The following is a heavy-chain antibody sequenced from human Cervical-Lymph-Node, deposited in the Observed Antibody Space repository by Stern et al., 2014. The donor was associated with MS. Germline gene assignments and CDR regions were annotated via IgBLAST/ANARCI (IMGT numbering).Heavy chain of an antibody. D-gene: IGHD2/OR15-2a*01. CDR2: IYYSGST. J-gene: IGHJ4*01. Sequence: VQLVESGPGLVKPSETLSLPSPVSGGSITNYSWSWIRQPPGKGLEWIGYIYYSGSTNYNPSLKSRVTISVDTSKNQFSLKLSSVTAADTAVYYCARDKGMFFLWGQGTLVTVSS. CDR1: GGSITNYS. CDR3: ARDKGMFFL. V-gene: IGHV4-59*01.